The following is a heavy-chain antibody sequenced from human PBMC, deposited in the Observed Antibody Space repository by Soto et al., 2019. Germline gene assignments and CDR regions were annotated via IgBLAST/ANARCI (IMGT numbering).Heavy chain of an antibody. CDR2: IYTSGST. CDR1: GGSISSYY. V-gene: IGHV4-4*07. D-gene: IGHD2-2*01. Sequence: SETLSLTCTVSGGSISSYYWSWIRQPAGKGLEWIGRIYTSGSTNYNPSLKSRVTMSVDTSKNQFSLNLSSVAAADTAVYYCARGEGYCPSTSCRFSSHFYYYGMDVWGQGTTVTVSS. CDR3: ARGEGYCPSTSCRFSSHFYYYGMDV. J-gene: IGHJ6*02.